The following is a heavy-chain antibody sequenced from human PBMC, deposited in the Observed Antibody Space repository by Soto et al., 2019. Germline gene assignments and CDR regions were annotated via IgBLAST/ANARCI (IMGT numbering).Heavy chain of an antibody. J-gene: IGHJ6*02. CDR3: ARDGGWNDFSLYVGMDV. Sequence: PGGSLRLSCAASGFTFSSYAMHWVRQAPGKGLEWVAVISYDGSNKYYADSVKGRFTISRDNSKNTLYLQMNSLSAEDTAVYYCARDGGWNDFSLYVGMDVWGQGTTVTVSS. CDR1: GFTFSSYA. V-gene: IGHV3-30-3*01. D-gene: IGHD1-1*01. CDR2: ISYDGSNK.